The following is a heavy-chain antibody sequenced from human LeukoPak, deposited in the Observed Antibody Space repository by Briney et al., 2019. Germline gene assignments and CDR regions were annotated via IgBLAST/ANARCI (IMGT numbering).Heavy chain of an antibody. J-gene: IGHJ5*02. CDR3: ERAGTYYYGSGSRWFDP. CDR2: INHSGST. D-gene: IGHD3-10*01. CDR1: GGSFSGYY. V-gene: IGHV4-34*01. Sequence: SETLSLTCAVYGGSFSGYYWSWIRQPPGKGLEWIGEINHSGSTNYNPSLKSRVTISVDTSKNQFSLKLSSVTAADTAVYYCERAGTYYYGSGSRWFDPWGQGTLVTVSS.